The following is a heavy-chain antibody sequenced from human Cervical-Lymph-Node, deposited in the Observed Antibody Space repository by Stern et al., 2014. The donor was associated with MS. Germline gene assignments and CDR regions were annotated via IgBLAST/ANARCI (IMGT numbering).Heavy chain of an antibody. CDR3: AKGVGWTPDS. J-gene: IGHJ4*02. D-gene: IGHD1-26*01. V-gene: IGHV4-59*12. CDR1: GGSISADY. CDR2: VYYNGDT. Sequence: QVQLQESGPGLVKPSETLSLTCTVSGGSISADYWNWVRQPLGKGMEWMGYVYYNGDTNYNPSLKSRVTISVNTSKNQFSLRLTSVTAADTAVYYCAKGVGWTPDSWGQGTLVTVSS.